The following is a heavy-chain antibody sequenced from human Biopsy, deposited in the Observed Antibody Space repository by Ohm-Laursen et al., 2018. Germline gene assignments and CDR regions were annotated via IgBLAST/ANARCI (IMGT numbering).Heavy chain of an antibody. D-gene: IGHD5-12*01. Sequence: SLRLSCAASGFTFSNYGMTWVRQAPGKGLEWVSSITGDGGSIHYVDSVKGRFTISRDNSKNTLYMQMNSLRAEDMAIYYCARKYSGFDIWGQGTMVSVSS. CDR2: ITGDGGSI. V-gene: IGHV3-23*01. CDR1: GFTFSNYG. J-gene: IGHJ3*02. CDR3: ARKYSGFDI.